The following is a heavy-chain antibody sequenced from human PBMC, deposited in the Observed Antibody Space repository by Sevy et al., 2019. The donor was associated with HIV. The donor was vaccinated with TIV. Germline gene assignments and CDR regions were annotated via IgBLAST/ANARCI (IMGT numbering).Heavy chain of an antibody. CDR3: AKVFKPTSSHYFFDY. CDR1: GFTFSLYA. D-gene: IGHD1-1*01. V-gene: IGHV3-23*01. CDR2: ISVGGGST. Sequence: QPGGSLRLSCTASGFTFSLYAVTWVRQAPGKGLEWVSTISVGGGSTYYADSVKGRFAISRDNSKNTLYLQMNNLGAGDTAVYYCAKVFKPTSSHYFFDYWGQGTLVTVSS. J-gene: IGHJ4*02.